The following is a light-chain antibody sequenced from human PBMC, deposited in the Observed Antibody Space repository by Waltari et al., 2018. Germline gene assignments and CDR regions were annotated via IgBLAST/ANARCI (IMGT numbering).Light chain of an antibody. CDR2: EVS. Sequence: QSALTQPASLSGSPGQSITIPCSGTSSDVGRYTLVSWFQQHPAKAPKLMIYEVSKRPSGVSNRFSGSKSGNTASLTISGLQAEDGADYYCCSYAGSSTHVVFGGGTRLTVL. V-gene: IGLV2-23*02. CDR3: CSYAGSSTHVV. CDR1: SSDVGRYTL. J-gene: IGLJ2*01.